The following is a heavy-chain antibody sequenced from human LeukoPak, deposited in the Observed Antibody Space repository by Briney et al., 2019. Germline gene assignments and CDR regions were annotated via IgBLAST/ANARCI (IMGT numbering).Heavy chain of an antibody. CDR3: ARDKYDIVVVPVTINTYYYYGMDV. CDR1: GFTFSSYS. D-gene: IGHD2-2*01. V-gene: IGHV3-21*01. J-gene: IGHJ6*02. Sequence: GGSLRLSCAASGFTFSSYSMNWVRQAPGRGLEWVASISSSSSYIYYADSVKGRFTISRDNAKNTLYLQMNSLRAEDTAVYYCARDKYDIVVVPVTINTYYYYGMDVWGQETTVTVSS. CDR2: ISSSSSYI.